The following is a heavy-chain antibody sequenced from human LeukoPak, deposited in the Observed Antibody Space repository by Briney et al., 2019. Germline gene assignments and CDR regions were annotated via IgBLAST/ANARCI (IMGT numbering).Heavy chain of an antibody. CDR2: ISGSGGST. V-gene: IGHV3-23*01. Sequence: PGGSLRLSCAASGVTFSSYAMGWVRQAPGKGLEWDSAISGSGGSTYYADSVKGRFTISGDNSKNTVFLQMDSQRAEDTAIYYCANLYRSGWYFDYWGQGTLVTVSS. CDR1: GVTFSSYA. CDR3: ANLYRSGWYFDY. D-gene: IGHD6-19*01. J-gene: IGHJ4*02.